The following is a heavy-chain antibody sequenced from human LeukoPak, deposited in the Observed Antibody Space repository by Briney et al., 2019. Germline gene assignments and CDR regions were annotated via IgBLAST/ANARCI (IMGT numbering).Heavy chain of an antibody. J-gene: IGHJ5*02. CDR3: ARDGVSSSSRVNWFDP. Sequence: GGPLRLSCAASGFTFSSYSMNWVRQAPGKGLEWVSSISSSSSYIYCADSVKGRFTISRDNAKNSLYLQMNSLRAEDTAVYYCARDGVSSSSRVNWFDPWGQGTLVTVSS. V-gene: IGHV3-21*01. D-gene: IGHD6-13*01. CDR1: GFTFSSYS. CDR2: ISSSSSYI.